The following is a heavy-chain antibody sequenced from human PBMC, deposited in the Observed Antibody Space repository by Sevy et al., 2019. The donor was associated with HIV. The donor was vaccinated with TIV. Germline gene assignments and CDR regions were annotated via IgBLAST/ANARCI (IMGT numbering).Heavy chain of an antibody. V-gene: IGHV1-69*13. Sequence: ASVKVSCKASGRTFSNYALSWVRQAPGQGLEWMGGIIPMFGRANYVQKFQGRVTITADESTSTAYMELSSLRSEDTXXXXXXXXXXWYASFDSWGQGTLVTVSS. CDR3: XXXXXWYASFDS. CDR1: GRTFSNYA. CDR2: IIPMFGRA. D-gene: IGHD6-13*01. J-gene: IGHJ4*02.